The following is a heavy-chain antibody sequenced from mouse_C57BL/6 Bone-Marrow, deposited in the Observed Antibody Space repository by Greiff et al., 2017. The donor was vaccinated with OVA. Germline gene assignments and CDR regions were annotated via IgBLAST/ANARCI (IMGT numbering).Heavy chain of an antibody. CDR3: ARLNYDYDGCAY. D-gene: IGHD2-4*01. J-gene: IGHJ3*01. CDR2: IDPSDSYT. CDR1: GYTLTSYW. Sequence: QVQLQQPGAELVKPGASVKLSCKASGYTLTSYWMQWVKQRPGQGLEWIGEIDPSDSYTNYNQKFKGKATLTVDTSSSTAYMQLSSLTSEDSAVYYCARLNYDYDGCAYWGQGTLVTVSA. V-gene: IGHV1-50*01.